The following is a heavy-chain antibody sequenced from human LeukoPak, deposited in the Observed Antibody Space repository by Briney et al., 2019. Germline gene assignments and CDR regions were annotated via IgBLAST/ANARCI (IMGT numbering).Heavy chain of an antibody. Sequence: GGTLRLSCAASGFAFSSYGMSWVRQAPGKGLEWVSAISGSGGSTYYADSVKGRFTISRDNSKNTLYLQMNSLRAEDTAVYYCAKDGTVTTLHYYYYMDVWGKGTTVTVSS. D-gene: IGHD4-11*01. CDR2: ISGSGGST. J-gene: IGHJ6*03. CDR1: GFAFSSYG. CDR3: AKDGTVTTLHYYYYMDV. V-gene: IGHV3-23*01.